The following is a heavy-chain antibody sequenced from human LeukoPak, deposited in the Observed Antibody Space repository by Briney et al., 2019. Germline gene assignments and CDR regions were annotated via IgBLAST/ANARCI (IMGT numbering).Heavy chain of an antibody. V-gene: IGHV1-69*04. CDR3: ASPSKRYDFWSGYSATYYYYGVDV. J-gene: IGHJ6*02. CDR2: IIPILGIA. D-gene: IGHD3-3*01. CDR1: GGTFSSYA. Sequence: SVKVSCKASGGTFSSYAVSWVRQAPGQGLEWMGRIIPILGIANYAQKFQGRVTITADKSTSTAYMELSSLRSEDTAVYYCASPSKRYDFWSGYSATYYYYGVDVWGQGTTVTVSS.